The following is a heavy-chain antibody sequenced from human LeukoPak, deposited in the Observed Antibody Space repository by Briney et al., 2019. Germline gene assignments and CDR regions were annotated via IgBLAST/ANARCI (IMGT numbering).Heavy chain of an antibody. CDR1: RCTFSSYG. CDR3: AKGGSGWYGLWLDY. J-gene: IGHJ4*02. CDR2: ISYDGSSK. D-gene: IGHD6-19*01. V-gene: IGHV3-30*18. Sequence: PGGSLSLSFAVSRCTFSSYGMHGVGQAPGKGLEWVGVISYDGSSKYYADSVKGRFIISRDNSKHTLYLQMNSLTAEDTAVYYCAKGGSGWYGLWLDYWGQGTLVTVSS.